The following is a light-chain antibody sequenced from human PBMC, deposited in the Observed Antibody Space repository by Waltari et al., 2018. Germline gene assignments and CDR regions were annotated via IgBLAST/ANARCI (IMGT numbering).Light chain of an antibody. CDR2: GAS. CDR3: QQYGNSLT. J-gene: IGKJ4*01. V-gene: IGKV3-20*01. Sequence: EIVLTQSPGTLSLSPGERATLSCRASQSVSSNYLAWYQHKHGQAPRLLIYGASTRATGIPDRFRGSGSGTDFTLTISRLEPEDFALYYCQQYGNSLTFGGGTKVEIK. CDR1: QSVSSNY.